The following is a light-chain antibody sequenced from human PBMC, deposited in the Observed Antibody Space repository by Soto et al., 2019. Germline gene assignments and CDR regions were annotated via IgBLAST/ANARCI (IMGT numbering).Light chain of an antibody. J-gene: IGLJ1*01. CDR2: EVS. Sequence: QSALTQPASVSGSPGQSITISCTGTSSDVGGYDYVSWYQLHPGKAPKLMVFEVSNRPSGVSYCFSGSESGNTASLTISGLQAEDEADYFCSSYSISTAYLFGTGTKVTVL. CDR3: SSYSISTAYL. CDR1: SSDVGGYDY. V-gene: IGLV2-14*01.